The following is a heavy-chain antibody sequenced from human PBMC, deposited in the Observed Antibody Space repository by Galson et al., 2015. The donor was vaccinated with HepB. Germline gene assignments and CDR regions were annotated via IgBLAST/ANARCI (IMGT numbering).Heavy chain of an antibody. D-gene: IGHD6-19*01. Sequence: SLRLSCAASGFTFSSYAMSWVRQAPGKGLEWVSTVSPSGTTYYADSVKGRFTISRDNSKSTLNLQMNSLRVEDTAVYYCAKEGLYRSAWNGFAYWGQGTLITVSS. V-gene: IGHV3-23*01. J-gene: IGHJ4*02. CDR2: VSPSGTT. CDR1: GFTFSSYA. CDR3: AKEGLYRSAWNGFAY.